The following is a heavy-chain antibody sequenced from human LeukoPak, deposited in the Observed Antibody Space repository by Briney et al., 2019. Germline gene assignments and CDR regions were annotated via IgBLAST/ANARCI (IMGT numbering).Heavy chain of an antibody. V-gene: IGHV3-73*01. D-gene: IGHD6-19*01. CDR3: TTYTSGHY. J-gene: IGHJ4*02. CDR2: ITTKANSYAT. Sequence: GGSLKLSCAASGFTFSAFHMHWVRQASGKGLWWVGRITTKANSYATAYAASVKGRFTVSRDDSKNTAYLQMSSLKTEDTAVYYCTTYTSGHYWGQGTLVTVSS. CDR1: GFTFSAFH.